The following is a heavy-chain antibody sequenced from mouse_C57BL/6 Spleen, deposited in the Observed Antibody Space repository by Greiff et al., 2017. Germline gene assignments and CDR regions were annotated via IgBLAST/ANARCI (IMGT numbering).Heavy chain of an antibody. CDR3: ARHDYDGDYVPYYFDY. V-gene: IGHV1-62-2*01. D-gene: IGHD2-3*01. CDR1: GYTFTEYT. Sequence: QVQLQQSGAELVKPGASVKLSCKASGYTFTEYTIHWVKQRSGQGLEWIGWFYPGSGSIKYNEKFKDKATLTADTSSSTVYMELSRLTSEDAAVYFCARHDYDGDYVPYYFDYWGQGTTLTVSS. J-gene: IGHJ2*01. CDR2: FYPGSGSI.